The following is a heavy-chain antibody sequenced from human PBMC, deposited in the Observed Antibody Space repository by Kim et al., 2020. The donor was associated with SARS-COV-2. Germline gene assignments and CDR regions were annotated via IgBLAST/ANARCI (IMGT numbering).Heavy chain of an antibody. V-gene: IGHV5-51*01. CDR2: IYPGDSDT. Sequence: GESLKISCKGSGYSLTSYWIGWVRQMPGKGLEWMGIIYPGDSDTTYGPSFQGHVTISADKSISTAYLRWSRRKASDTVMYYCSRPYYDSSGYPFFYYWGQGTLVTVSS. CDR1: GYSLTSYW. D-gene: IGHD3-22*01. J-gene: IGHJ4*02. CDR3: SRPYYDSSGYPFFYY.